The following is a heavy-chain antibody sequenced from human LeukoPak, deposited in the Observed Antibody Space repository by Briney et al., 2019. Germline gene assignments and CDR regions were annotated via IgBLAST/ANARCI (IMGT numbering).Heavy chain of an antibody. D-gene: IGHD3-10*01. V-gene: IGHV4-39*01. Sequence: SETLSLTCTVSGGSISSSSYYWGWIRQPPGKGLEWIGSIYYSGSTYYNPSLKSRVTISVDTSKNQFSLKLSSVTAADTAVYHCATLPGVLLWFGEGMDVWGQGTTVTVSS. CDR2: IYYSGST. CDR1: GGSISSSSYY. CDR3: ATLPGVLLWFGEGMDV. J-gene: IGHJ6*02.